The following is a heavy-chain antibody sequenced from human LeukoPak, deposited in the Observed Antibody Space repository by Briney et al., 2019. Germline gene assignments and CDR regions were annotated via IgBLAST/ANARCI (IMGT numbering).Heavy chain of an antibody. CDR2: ISGSGGST. D-gene: IGHD3-10*01. V-gene: IGHV3-23*01. Sequence: GGSLRLSCAASGFTFSSYAMSWVRQAPGKGLEWVSAISGSGGSTYYADSVKGRFTISRDNSKNTLYLQMNSLRAEGTAVYYCATLMGSPSGGFDYWGQGTLVTVSS. J-gene: IGHJ4*02. CDR3: ATLMGSPSGGFDY. CDR1: GFTFSSYA.